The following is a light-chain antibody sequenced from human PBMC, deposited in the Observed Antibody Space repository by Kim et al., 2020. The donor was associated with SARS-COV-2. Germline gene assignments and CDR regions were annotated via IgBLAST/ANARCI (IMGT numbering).Light chain of an antibody. J-gene: IGKJ2*01. CDR1: QGIANY. Sequence: SASVGDRVTLTCRASQGIANYLAWYQQKPGKVPKLLIYAASTLQSGVPSRFSGSGSGTDFTITISSLQPEDVATYYCQEYHSAPYTFGQGTKLEI. V-gene: IGKV1-27*01. CDR3: QEYHSAPYT. CDR2: AAS.